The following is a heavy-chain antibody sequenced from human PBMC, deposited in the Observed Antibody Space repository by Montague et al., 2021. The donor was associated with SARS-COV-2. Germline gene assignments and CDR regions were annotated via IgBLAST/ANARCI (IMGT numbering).Heavy chain of an antibody. CDR1: GGSVSSGSYY. V-gene: IGHV4-61*01. J-gene: IGHJ6*02. D-gene: IGHD3-3*01. CDR2: IYYSGST. Sequence: SETRSLTCIVSGGSVSSGSYYWSWIRQPPGKGLEWIGYIYYSGSTNYNPSLKSRVTISADTSKNQFSLKLSSVTAADTAVYYCARDPWRITIFGVVTRYGMDVWGQGTTVTVSS. CDR3: ARDPWRITIFGVVTRYGMDV.